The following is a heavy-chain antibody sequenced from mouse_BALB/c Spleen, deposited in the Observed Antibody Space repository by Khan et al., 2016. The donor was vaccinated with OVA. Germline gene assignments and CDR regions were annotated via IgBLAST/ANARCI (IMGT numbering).Heavy chain of an antibody. Sequence: QVQLKQPGAEPVRPGSSVKISCKASGYTFSNSWMNWVKQRPEQGLEWIGLIIPGNENADYDGKFKGKATLTADKTSRTAYMQITSLTYEDSAVELCGRSCGSRVAYWDQGTLVTVPA. CDR1: GYTFSNSW. J-gene: IGHJ3*01. V-gene: IGHV1-80*01. CDR3: GRSCGSRVAY. CDR2: IIPGNENA.